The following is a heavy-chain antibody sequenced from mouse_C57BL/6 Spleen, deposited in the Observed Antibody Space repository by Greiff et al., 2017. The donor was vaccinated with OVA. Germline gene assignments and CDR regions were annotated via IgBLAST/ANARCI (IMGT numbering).Heavy chain of an antibody. J-gene: IGHJ4*01. V-gene: IGHV5-17*01. CDR1: GFTFSDYG. D-gene: IGHD4-1*01. CDR3: ARANWVPYYAMDY. CDR2: ISSGSSTI. Sequence: EVKVVESGGGLVKPGGSLKLSCAASGFTFSDYGMHWVRQAPEKGLEWVAYISSGSSTIYYADTVKGRFTISRDNAKNTLFLQMTSLRSEDTAMYYCARANWVPYYAMDYWGQGTSVTVSS.